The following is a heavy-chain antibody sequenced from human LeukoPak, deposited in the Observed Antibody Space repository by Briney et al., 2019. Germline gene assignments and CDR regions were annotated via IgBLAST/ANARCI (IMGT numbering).Heavy chain of an antibody. D-gene: IGHD3-3*01. V-gene: IGHV1-18*01. CDR3: ARGGDFWSGYYWANWFDP. Sequence: ASVKVSCKASGYTFTSYGISWVRQAPGQGLEWMGWISTFTGNTKYAQKFQSRLTMTADTSTSTVYLELRSLGSDDTAVYYCARGGDFWSGYYWANWFDPWGQGTLVTVSS. J-gene: IGHJ5*02. CDR1: GYTFTSYG. CDR2: ISTFTGNT.